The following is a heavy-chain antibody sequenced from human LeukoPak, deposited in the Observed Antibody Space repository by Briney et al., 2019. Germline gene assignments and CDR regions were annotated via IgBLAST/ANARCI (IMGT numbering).Heavy chain of an antibody. CDR2: IYYSGST. CDR1: GGSISSYY. V-gene: IGHV4-59*01. D-gene: IGHD6-13*01. Sequence: SGTLSLTCTVSGGSISSYYWSWIRQPPGKGLEWIGYIYYSGSTNYNPSLKSRVTISVDTSKNQFSLKLSSVTAADTAVYYCARVGGSSWLNWFDPWGQGTLVTVSS. CDR3: ARVGGSSWLNWFDP. J-gene: IGHJ5*02.